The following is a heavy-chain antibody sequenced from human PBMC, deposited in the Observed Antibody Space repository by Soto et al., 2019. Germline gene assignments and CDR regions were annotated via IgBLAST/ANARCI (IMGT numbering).Heavy chain of an antibody. D-gene: IGHD3-22*01. CDR1: GFTFTSYA. CDR3: AKEMTSGYYLFDY. J-gene: IGHJ4*02. CDR2: ISGTGGST. V-gene: IGHV3-23*01. Sequence: GGSLRLSCAASGFTFTSYAMSWVRQAPGKGLEWVSTISGTGGSTYYPDYVKGRFTISRDNSKNTVYLQMNSLRAEDAAVYYCAKEMTSGYYLFDYWGQGTLVTVSS.